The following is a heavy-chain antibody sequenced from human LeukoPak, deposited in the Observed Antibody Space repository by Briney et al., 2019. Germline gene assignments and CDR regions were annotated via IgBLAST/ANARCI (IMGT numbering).Heavy chain of an antibody. J-gene: IGHJ3*02. D-gene: IGHD5-24*01. CDR2: MNPNSGNT. CDR3: ARIRDGYNDAYDI. CDR1: GYTFTSYD. Sequence: ASVKVSCKASGYTFTSYDINWVRQATGQGLEWMGWMNPNSGNTGYAQKFQGRVTMTRNTPTSTVYMELSSLRSEDTAVYYCARIRDGYNDAYDIWGQGTMVTVPS. V-gene: IGHV1-8*01.